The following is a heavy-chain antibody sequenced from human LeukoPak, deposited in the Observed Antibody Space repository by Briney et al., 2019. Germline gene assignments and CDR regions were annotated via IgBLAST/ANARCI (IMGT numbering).Heavy chain of an antibody. V-gene: IGHV4-31*03. D-gene: IGHD6-6*01. CDR1: GDSISSGDYY. Sequence: SQTLSLTCTVSGDSISSGDYYWSWIRQPPGTGLEWIGYIYYSGSTYYNLSLKSRVTISVDTSKNQFSLKLSSVTAADTAVYYCAGGPFSRSSGGVWYFDLWGRGTLVTVSS. J-gene: IGHJ2*01. CDR2: IYYSGST. CDR3: AGGPFSRSSGGVWYFDL.